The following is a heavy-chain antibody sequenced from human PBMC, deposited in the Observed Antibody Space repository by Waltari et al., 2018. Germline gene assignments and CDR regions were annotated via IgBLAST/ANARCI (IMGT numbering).Heavy chain of an antibody. J-gene: IGHJ4*01. CDR3: ARGGTVTDFDY. CDR2: IGTSDDT. V-gene: IGHV3-13*01. CDR1: GFALSSYD. D-gene: IGHD4-17*01. Sequence: EVQLVESGGGLVQPGGSLSLSCAASGFALSSYDMHWVRQATGKGLEWVSSIGTSDDTYHSGSVKGRFTISRENAKNSLHLQMNALRAEDTAVYYCARGGTVTDFDYWGHGTLVIVSS.